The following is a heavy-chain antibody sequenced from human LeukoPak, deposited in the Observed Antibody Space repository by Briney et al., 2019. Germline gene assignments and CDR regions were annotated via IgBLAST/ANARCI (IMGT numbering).Heavy chain of an antibody. CDR1: GGSISGYY. CDR3: ARHGSSWYYFDY. D-gene: IGHD6-13*01. J-gene: IGHJ4*02. CDR2: IYYSGST. V-gene: IGHV4-59*08. Sequence: SETLSITRTVSGGSISGYYWSWIRQPPGKGLEWIGYIYYSGSTNYNPSLKSRVTISVDTSKNQFSLKLSSVTAADTAVYYCARHGSSWYYFDYWGQGTLVTVSS.